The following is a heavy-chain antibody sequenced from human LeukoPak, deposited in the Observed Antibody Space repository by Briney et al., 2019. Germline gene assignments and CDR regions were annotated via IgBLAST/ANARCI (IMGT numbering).Heavy chain of an antibody. CDR3: ARASGSYWWFDS. CDR2: INPNSGGT. D-gene: IGHD1-26*01. Sequence: GASVKVSCKASGYTFIGYYMHWVRQAPGQGLEWMGWINPNSGGTNYAQKFQGRVTMTRDTSISTVYMELSRLRSDDTAVYYCARASGSYWWFDSWGQGTLVTVSS. CDR1: GYTFIGYY. V-gene: IGHV1-2*02. J-gene: IGHJ5*01.